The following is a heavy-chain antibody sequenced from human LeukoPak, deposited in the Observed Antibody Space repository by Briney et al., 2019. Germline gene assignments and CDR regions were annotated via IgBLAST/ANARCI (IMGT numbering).Heavy chain of an antibody. D-gene: IGHD4-17*01. CDR3: ARVSHDYGDYFDY. Sequence: GRSLRLSCAASGFTVSSNYMSWVRQAPGKGLVWVSRIKSDGSSTSYADSVKGRFTISRDNAKNTLYLQMNSLRAEDTAVYYCARVSHDYGDYFDYWGQGTLVTVFS. J-gene: IGHJ4*02. CDR2: IKSDGSST. CDR1: GFTVSSNY. V-gene: IGHV3-74*01.